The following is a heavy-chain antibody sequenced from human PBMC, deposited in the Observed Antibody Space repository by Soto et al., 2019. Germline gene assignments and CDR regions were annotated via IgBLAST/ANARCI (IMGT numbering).Heavy chain of an antibody. CDR2: IKSKSDGGTI. CDR3: SSSWY. CDR1: GLSFSETW. V-gene: IGHV3-15*01. D-gene: IGHD2-15*01. Sequence: EVRLVESGGGLVKPGGSLRLSCAVSGLSFSETWMNWVRQAPGKGLEWVGRIKSKSDGGTIDSAAPVKGRCNISGDDSPDTLFRQINTPKTEDTSVYYCSSSWYWGQGTLVTVSS. J-gene: IGHJ4*02.